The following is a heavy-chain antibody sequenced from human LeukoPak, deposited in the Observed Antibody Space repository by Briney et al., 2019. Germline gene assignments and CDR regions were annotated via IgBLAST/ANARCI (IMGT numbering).Heavy chain of an antibody. Sequence: PGGSLRLSCAASGFTFSIYAMSWVRQAPGKGLEWVSSTSSKSDYTYYEDSVKGRFTVSRDNSKSTLYLQMNSLRAEDTAIYYCAKDRPNYYESNGHYYRRDGDYWGQGTLVTVSS. CDR1: GFTFSIYA. V-gene: IGHV3-23*01. J-gene: IGHJ4*02. D-gene: IGHD3-22*01. CDR3: AKDRPNYYESNGHYYRRDGDY. CDR2: TSSKSDYT.